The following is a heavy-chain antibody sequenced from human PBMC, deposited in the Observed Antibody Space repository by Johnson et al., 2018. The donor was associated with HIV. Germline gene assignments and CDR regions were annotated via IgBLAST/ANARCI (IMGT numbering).Heavy chain of an antibody. V-gene: IGHV3-13*01. CDR2: IGTAGDT. Sequence: EVQLVESGGGLVQPGGSLRLSCAASGFTFSSYDMHWVRQATGKGLEWVSAIGTAGDTYYPGSVKGRFTISRDNSKNTLYLQMNSLRAEDTAVYYCARDPSATYAFDIWGQGTMVTVSS. CDR1: GFTFSSYD. J-gene: IGHJ3*02. CDR3: ARDPSATYAFDI.